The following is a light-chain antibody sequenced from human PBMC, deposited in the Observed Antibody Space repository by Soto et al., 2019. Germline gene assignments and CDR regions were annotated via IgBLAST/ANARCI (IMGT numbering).Light chain of an antibody. CDR1: QSLLYSNGYNY. V-gene: IGKV2-28*01. Sequence: DIVMTQSPLSLTVTPGEPASISCRSGQSLLYSNGYNYLDWYLQKPGQSPQLLIYLGFNRASGVPDRFSGSGSGTDFTLKISRVEAEDVGVYYCMQPLQSWTFGQGTKVDIK. CDR2: LGF. J-gene: IGKJ1*01. CDR3: MQPLQSWT.